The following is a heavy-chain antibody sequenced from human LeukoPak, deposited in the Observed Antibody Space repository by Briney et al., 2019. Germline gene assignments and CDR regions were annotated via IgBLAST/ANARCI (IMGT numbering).Heavy chain of an antibody. V-gene: IGHV1-69*06. CDR3: AKQGALRQDYYMDV. J-gene: IGHJ6*03. Sequence: SVKVSCKASGASFSSYAIIWVRQAPGQGLEWMGRIIPIFGTPNYAQRFQGRVTITADIVSSTAYMEVNNLTSEDTAVYFCAKQGALRQDYYMDVWGNGTTVTVSS. CDR2: IIPIFGTP. CDR1: GASFSSYA.